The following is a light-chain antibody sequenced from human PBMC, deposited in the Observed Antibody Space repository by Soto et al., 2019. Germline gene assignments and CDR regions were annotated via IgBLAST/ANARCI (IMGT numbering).Light chain of an antibody. Sequence: EIVMTQSPATLSVSPGERATLSCRASQSVGSNLAWYQQNPGQAPRLLLYGASTRATGIPARFSGSGSGTEFTLTISSLQSEDFAVYHCQQYNNWPYTFGQGTKLEIK. CDR2: GAS. CDR1: QSVGSN. CDR3: QQYNNWPYT. V-gene: IGKV3-15*01. J-gene: IGKJ2*01.